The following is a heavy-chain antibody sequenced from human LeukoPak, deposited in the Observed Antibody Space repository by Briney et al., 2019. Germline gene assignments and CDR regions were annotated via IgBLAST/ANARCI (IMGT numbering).Heavy chain of an antibody. CDR3: ASADYDMAFDI. D-gene: IGHD3-9*01. V-gene: IGHV4-31*03. Sequence: PSETLSLTCTVSGGSISSGGYCWSWMRQHPGKGLEWIGYIYYSGSTDYNPSLKSRFTMSVDTSKNQFSLKLSSVTAADTAVYYCASADYDMAFDIWGQGTMVTVSS. J-gene: IGHJ3*02. CDR2: IYYSGST. CDR1: GGSISSGGYC.